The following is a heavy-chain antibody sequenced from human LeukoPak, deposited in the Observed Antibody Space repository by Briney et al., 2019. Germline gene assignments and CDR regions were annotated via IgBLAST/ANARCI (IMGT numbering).Heavy chain of an antibody. D-gene: IGHD6-25*01. J-gene: IGHJ4*02. CDR3: ARGQRGDY. Sequence: LSLTCTVSGGSISSYYWSWIRQAPGKGLEWVSYISTTSGFTNYADSVRGRFTISRDNAKNSLFLQMNSLRAEDTAVYYCARGQRGDYWGQGTLVTVSS. V-gene: IGHV3-11*05. CDR2: ISTTSGFT. CDR1: GGSISSYY.